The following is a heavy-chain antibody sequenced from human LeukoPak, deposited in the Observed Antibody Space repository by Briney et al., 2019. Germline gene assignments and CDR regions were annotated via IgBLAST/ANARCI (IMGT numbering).Heavy chain of an antibody. Sequence: GGSLRLSCAASGFTFSTYWMNWYRQAPGKGLECVGNINQDASEINYVDSVRGRFTISRDNAKNSLHLQMNSLRAEDTAVYYCATDRDNSDWQKRFDSWGQGTLVTVSS. CDR3: ATDRDNSDWQKRFDS. CDR1: GFTFSTYW. V-gene: IGHV3-7*01. CDR2: INQDASEI. J-gene: IGHJ4*02. D-gene: IGHD2-21*02.